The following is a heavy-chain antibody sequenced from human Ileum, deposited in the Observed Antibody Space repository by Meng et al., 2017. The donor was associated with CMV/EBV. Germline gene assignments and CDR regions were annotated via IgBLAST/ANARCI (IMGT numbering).Heavy chain of an antibody. D-gene: IGHD2-15*01. CDR2: IYYSGSP. CDR1: GGSITSGNYY. CDR3: VRQVVAASFDY. J-gene: IGHJ4*02. V-gene: IGHV4-30-4*08. Sequence: QVRSQESGPGLVKPSTTLSLTCTVSGGSITSGNYYWSWIRQPPGRGLEWIGYIYYSGSPYYKPSLKSRVTISLDTSKNQFSLNLRSVTATDSAVYYCVRQVVAASFDYWGQGALVTVSS.